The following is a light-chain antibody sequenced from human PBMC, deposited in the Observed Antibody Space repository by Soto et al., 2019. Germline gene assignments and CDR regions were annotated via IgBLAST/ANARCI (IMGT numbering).Light chain of an antibody. V-gene: IGKV3-20*01. J-gene: IGKJ1*01. CDR2: GAS. Sequence: ELVLTQSPPTLTLSPGERATLSCSASQSVSNNYLAWYQQKPGQAPRLLIYGASNRATGIPDRFSGSGSGTDFTLTISRLEPEDFAVYYCQQYGSSGTFGQGTKVEIK. CDR1: QSVSNNY. CDR3: QQYGSSGT.